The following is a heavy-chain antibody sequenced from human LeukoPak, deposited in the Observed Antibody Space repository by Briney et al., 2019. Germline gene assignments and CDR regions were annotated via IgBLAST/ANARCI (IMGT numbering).Heavy chain of an antibody. CDR2: MNPNSGNT. CDR3: ASGIVGATGDYFDY. V-gene: IGHV1-8*02. Sequence: ASVKVSCKASGYTFTSYGISWVRQATGQGLEWMGWMNPNSGNTGYAQKFQGRVTMTRNTSISTAYMELSSLRSEDTAVYYCASGIVGATGDYFDYWGQGTLVTVSS. J-gene: IGHJ4*02. D-gene: IGHD1-26*01. CDR1: GYTFTSYG.